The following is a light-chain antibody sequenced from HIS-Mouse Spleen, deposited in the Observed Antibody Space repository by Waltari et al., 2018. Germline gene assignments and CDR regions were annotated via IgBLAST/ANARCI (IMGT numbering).Light chain of an antibody. CDR3: QQYYSTPLT. CDR2: WAS. CDR1: QSVLYSSNNKNY. Sequence: DIVMTQSPDSLAGSLGERATINCKSSQSVLYSSNNKNYLAWYQQKPGQPPKLLIYWASTRESGDPDRFSGSGSGTDFTLTISSLQAEDVAVYYCQQYYSTPLTFGGGTKVEIK. V-gene: IGKV4-1*01. J-gene: IGKJ4*01.